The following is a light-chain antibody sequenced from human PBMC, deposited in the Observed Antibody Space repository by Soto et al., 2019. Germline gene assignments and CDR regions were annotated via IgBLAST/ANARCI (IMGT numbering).Light chain of an antibody. CDR2: AAS. J-gene: IGKJ1*01. CDR3: QKYNTAPQT. Sequence: DIQMTQSPSSLSASVGDRVTITCRASQGILDYVAWFQQKPGKAPRLLIFAASTLHSGVPSRFSGSGAGTDFTLTISSLQPEDAVTYYCQKYNTAPQTFGQGTTVEIK. V-gene: IGKV1-27*01. CDR1: QGILDY.